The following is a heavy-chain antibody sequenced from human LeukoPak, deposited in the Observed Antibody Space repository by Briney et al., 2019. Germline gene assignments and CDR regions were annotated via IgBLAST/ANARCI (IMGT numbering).Heavy chain of an antibody. CDR2: ISAYNGNT. Sequence: ASVKVSCKAAGYTFTGYYMFWVRQAPGQGLEWMGWISAYNGNTNYAQKLQGRVTMTTDTSTSTAYMELRSLRSDDTAVYYCARGHAAYCGGDCPGGYWGQGTLVTVSS. D-gene: IGHD2-21*02. CDR3: ARGHAAYCGGDCPGGY. J-gene: IGHJ4*02. V-gene: IGHV1-18*04. CDR1: GYTFTGYY.